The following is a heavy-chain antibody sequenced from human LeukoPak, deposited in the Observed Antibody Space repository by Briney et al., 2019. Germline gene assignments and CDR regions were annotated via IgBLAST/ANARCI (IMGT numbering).Heavy chain of an antibody. CDR1: GFTFNTYA. CDR2: VSSSGGST. D-gene: IGHD2-2*01. J-gene: IGHJ1*01. V-gene: IGHV3-23*01. Sequence: GGSLRLSCAASGFTFNTYAMTWVRQAPGKGLEWVSTVSSSGGSTYYADSVKGRSTISRDNSKNTLYLQMSSLRVEDTAAYYCAKRYCSSTSCEYFQYWGQGTLVTVSS. CDR3: AKRYCSSTSCEYFQY.